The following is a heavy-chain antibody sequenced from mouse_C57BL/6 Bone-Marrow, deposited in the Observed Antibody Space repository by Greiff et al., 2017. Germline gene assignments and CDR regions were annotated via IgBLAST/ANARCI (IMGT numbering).Heavy chain of an antibody. Sequence: EVQVVESGGGLVQPKGSLKLSCAASGFSFTTYAMNWVRQAPGKGLEWVARIRSKSNNYATYSADSVKDRFTISRDDSESMLYLQMNNLKTEDTAMYYCVGGYYDSGPAWFAYWGQGTLVTVSA. CDR2: IRSKSNNYAT. V-gene: IGHV10-1*01. CDR1: GFSFTTYA. D-gene: IGHD1-1*01. CDR3: VGGYYDSGPAWFAY. J-gene: IGHJ3*01.